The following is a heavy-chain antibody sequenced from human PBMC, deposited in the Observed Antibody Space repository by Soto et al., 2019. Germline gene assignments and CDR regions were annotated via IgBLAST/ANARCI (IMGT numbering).Heavy chain of an antibody. D-gene: IGHD2-15*01. V-gene: IGHV3-23*01. J-gene: IGHJ3*02. CDR3: ATMRYCSGGSCYRPALVGAFDI. Sequence: EVQLLESGGGLVQPGGSLRLSCAASGFTFSSYAMSWVRQAPGKGLEWVSAISGSGGSTYYADSVKGRFTIFRDNSKNTLYLQMNSLRAEDTAVYYCATMRYCSGGSCYRPALVGAFDIWGQGTMVTVSS. CDR2: ISGSGGST. CDR1: GFTFSSYA.